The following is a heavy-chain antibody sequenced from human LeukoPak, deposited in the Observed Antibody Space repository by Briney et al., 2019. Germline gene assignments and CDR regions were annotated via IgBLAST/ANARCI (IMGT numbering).Heavy chain of an antibody. CDR2: INSSSSTI. CDR3: ARGVKVRGVNYYGMDV. Sequence: GGSLRLSCAASGVTFSSYWMSWVRQAPGKGLEWVSYINSSSSTIFYADSVKGRFAISRDDAKNSLYLQMNSLRAEDTAVYYCARGVKVRGVNYYGMDVWGQGTTVTVSS. CDR1: GVTFSSYW. J-gene: IGHJ6*02. D-gene: IGHD3-10*01. V-gene: IGHV3-48*04.